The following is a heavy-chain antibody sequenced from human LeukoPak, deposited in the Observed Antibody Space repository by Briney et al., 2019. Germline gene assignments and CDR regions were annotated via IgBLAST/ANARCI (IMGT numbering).Heavy chain of an antibody. CDR3: ARQRVWSMYSSGAYFDY. CDR1: GGSISSSSYY. Sequence: SETLSLTCTVSGGSISSSSYYWGWIRQPPGKGLEWIGSIYYSGSTYYNPSLKSRVTISVDTSKNQFSLKLSSVTAADTAVYYCARQRVWSMYSSGAYFDYWGQGILVTVSS. V-gene: IGHV4-39*01. D-gene: IGHD6-19*01. CDR2: IYYSGST. J-gene: IGHJ4*02.